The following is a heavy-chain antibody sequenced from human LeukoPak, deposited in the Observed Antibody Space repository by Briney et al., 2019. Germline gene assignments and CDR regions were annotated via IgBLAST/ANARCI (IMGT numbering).Heavy chain of an antibody. D-gene: IGHD1-26*01. CDR3: ATSGGSYWS. J-gene: IGHJ5*02. V-gene: IGHV3-23*01. Sequence: PGGSLRLSCAASGFTFSSYSMNWVRQAPGKGLEWVSGISGRGTTYYADSVKGRFTISRENSKNTLYLQMNSLRAEDTAVYYCATSGGSYWSWGQGTLVTVSS. CDR2: ISGRGTT. CDR1: GFTFSSYS.